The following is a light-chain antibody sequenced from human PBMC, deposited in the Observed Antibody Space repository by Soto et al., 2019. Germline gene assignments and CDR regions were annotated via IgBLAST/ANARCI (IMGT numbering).Light chain of an antibody. Sequence: QSALTQPPSASGSPGQSVTISCTGTSSDVGGYNYVSWYQQHRGRAPKLMIYEVSKRPSGVPDRFSGSKSGNTASLTVSGLQPEDEADYYCSSYSGSSNLGVFGGGTKLTVL. CDR3: SSYSGSSNLGV. CDR1: SSDVGGYNY. J-gene: IGLJ2*01. CDR2: EVS. V-gene: IGLV2-8*01.